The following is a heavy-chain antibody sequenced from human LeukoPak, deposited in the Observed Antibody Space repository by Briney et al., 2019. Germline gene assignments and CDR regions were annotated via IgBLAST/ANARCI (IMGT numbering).Heavy chain of an antibody. V-gene: IGHV3-30*18. CDR1: GLTFSSYG. D-gene: IGHD3-10*01. CDR2: ISYDGSTK. Sequence: PGGSLRLSCAASGLTFSSYGMHWVRQAPGKGLEWVAVISYDGSTKYYADSVKGRFTISRDNSKNTLYLQMNSLRAEDTAVYYCAKYYGSDVASVDVWGQGTTVTVSS. J-gene: IGHJ6*02. CDR3: AKYYGSDVASVDV.